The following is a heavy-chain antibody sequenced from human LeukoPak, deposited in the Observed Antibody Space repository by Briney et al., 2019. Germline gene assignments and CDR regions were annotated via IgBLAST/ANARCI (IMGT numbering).Heavy chain of an antibody. CDR3: AGMTTVTTRYYYYGMDV. CDR1: GYTFTSYY. V-gene: IGHV1-46*01. J-gene: IGHJ6*02. CDR2: INPSGGST. Sequence: GASAKVSCKASGYTFTSYYMHWVRQAPGQGLEWMGIINPSGGSTSYAQKFQGRVTMTRDTSTSTVYMELSSLRSEDTAVYYCAGMTTVTTRYYYYGMDVWGQGTTVTVSS. D-gene: IGHD4-17*01.